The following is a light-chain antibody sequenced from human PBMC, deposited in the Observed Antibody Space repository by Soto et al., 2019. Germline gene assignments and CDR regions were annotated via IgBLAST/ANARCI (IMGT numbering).Light chain of an antibody. CDR1: SSDVGGYNY. V-gene: IGLV2-14*01. J-gene: IGLJ2*01. CDR2: DVS. Sequence: QSALTQPASVSGSPGQSITISCTGTSSDVGGYNYVSWYQQHPGKAPKLMIYDVSNRPSELSNRFSGSKSGNTAPLTISGLQAEDEADYYCSSYTSSSTVVFGGGTKLTVL. CDR3: SSYTSSSTVV.